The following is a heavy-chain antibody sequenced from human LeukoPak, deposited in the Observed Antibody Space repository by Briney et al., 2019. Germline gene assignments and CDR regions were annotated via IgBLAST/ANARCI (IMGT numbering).Heavy chain of an antibody. Sequence: ASVKVSCKASGYTFTGYYMHWVRQAPGQGLEWMGWINPNSGGTNYAQKFQGRATMTRDTSISTAYMELSRLRSDDTAVYYCARSPVRGVITDPDYWGQGTLVTVSS. CDR1: GYTFTGYY. J-gene: IGHJ4*02. CDR2: INPNSGGT. D-gene: IGHD3-10*01. V-gene: IGHV1-2*02. CDR3: ARSPVRGVITDPDY.